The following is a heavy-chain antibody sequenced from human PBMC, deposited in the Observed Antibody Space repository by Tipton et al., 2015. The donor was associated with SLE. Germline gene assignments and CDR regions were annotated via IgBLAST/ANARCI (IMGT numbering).Heavy chain of an antibody. Sequence: TLSLTCTVSGGSISSYYWSWIRQPPGKGLEWIGYIYYSGSTNYNPSLKSRVTISVDTSKNQFSLKLSSVTAADTAVYYCARDRIWFGEFPIWGQGTMVTVSS. CDR3: ARDRIWFGEFPI. V-gene: IGHV4-59*01. CDR1: GGSISSYY. CDR2: IYYSGST. D-gene: IGHD3-10*01. J-gene: IGHJ3*02.